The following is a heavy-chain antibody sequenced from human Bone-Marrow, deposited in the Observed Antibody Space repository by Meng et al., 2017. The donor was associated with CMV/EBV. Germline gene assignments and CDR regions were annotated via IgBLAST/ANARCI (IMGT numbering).Heavy chain of an antibody. CDR3: ARGQTYLAATGIDH. J-gene: IGHJ4*02. CDR2: MNPNSGHT. V-gene: IGHV1-8*01. Sequence: ASVNDSCKASGYTFTNYDINWVRQATGQGLEWMGWMNPNSGHTGYAQQFQGRVTMTRDTSISTAYLELSSPRSEDTAVYYCARGQTYLAATGIDHWGQGTLVTVSS. D-gene: IGHD6-13*01. CDR1: GYTFTNYD.